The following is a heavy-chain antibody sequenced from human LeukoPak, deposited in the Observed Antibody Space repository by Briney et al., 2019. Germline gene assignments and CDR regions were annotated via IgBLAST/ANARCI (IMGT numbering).Heavy chain of an antibody. CDR3: ASAGDNVDYYYYYMDV. V-gene: IGHV1-2*02. Sequence: GASVKVSCKASGYTFTGFYMHWVRQAPGQSLEWMGWINANSGGADYTQKFQGRVTMTRDTSISTAYMELSRLRSDDTAVYYCASAGDNVDYYYYYMDVWGKGTTVTVSS. CDR1: GYTFTGFY. J-gene: IGHJ6*03. CDR2: INANSGGA. D-gene: IGHD4-23*01.